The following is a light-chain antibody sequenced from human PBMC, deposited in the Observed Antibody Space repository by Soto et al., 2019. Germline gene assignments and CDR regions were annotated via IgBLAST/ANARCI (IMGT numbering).Light chain of an antibody. Sequence: QLVLTQPPSVSGAPGQRVTISCTGNSSNIGAGYDVHWYQQLPGKAPKLLIFGNSHRPSGVPDRFFGSKSGTSASLAITGLQAEDEADYFCTSPTPGSLYVFGTGTKLTVL. CDR2: GNS. CDR1: SSNIGAGYD. V-gene: IGLV1-40*01. CDR3: TSPTPGSLYV. J-gene: IGLJ1*01.